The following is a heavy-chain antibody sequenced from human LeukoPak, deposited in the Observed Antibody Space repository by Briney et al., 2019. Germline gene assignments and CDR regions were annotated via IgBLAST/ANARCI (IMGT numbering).Heavy chain of an antibody. CDR2: ISYIATT. CDR1: GDSFSSHY. V-gene: IGHV4-59*11. J-gene: IGHJ3*02. Sequence: SETLSLTCAVSGDSFSSHYWTWIRQAPLRRLEWIVYISYIATTNYNPSLKSRVAISIDTSKNQFSPKLTSVTTADTAVYYCARDLATVTKGFDIWGLGTMVSVSS. CDR3: ARDLATVTKGFDI. D-gene: IGHD4-17*01.